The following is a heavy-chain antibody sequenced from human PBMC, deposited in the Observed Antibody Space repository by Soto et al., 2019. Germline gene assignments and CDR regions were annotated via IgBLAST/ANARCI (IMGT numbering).Heavy chain of an antibody. Sequence: GGSLRLPCAASGFTFSSYWMSWVRQAPGKGLEWVANIKQDGSEKYYVDSVKGRFTISRDNAKNSLYLQMNSLRAEDTAVYYCARDRITMIVVADAFDIWGQGTMVTVSS. CDR1: GFTFSSYW. CDR2: IKQDGSEK. D-gene: IGHD3-22*01. V-gene: IGHV3-7*05. CDR3: ARDRITMIVVADAFDI. J-gene: IGHJ3*02.